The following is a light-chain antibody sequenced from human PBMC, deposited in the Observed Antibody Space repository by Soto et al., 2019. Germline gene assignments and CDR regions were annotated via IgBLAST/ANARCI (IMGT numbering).Light chain of an antibody. Sequence: EIVMTQSPATLSVSPGQKVTLSCRASQSVSSNLAWYQQKPGQAPRVLIYIASNRATGIPARFSGSGCGTEFPLTISSLQSEDFAVYYCQHYNNWLGTFGQGTKLEIK. CDR1: QSVSSN. V-gene: IGKV3-15*01. CDR3: QHYNNWLGT. J-gene: IGKJ2*01. CDR2: IAS.